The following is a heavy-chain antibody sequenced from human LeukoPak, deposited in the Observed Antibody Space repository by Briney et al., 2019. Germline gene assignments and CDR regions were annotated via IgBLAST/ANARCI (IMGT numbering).Heavy chain of an antibody. CDR3: ARQSRDGSRDRGYYFGY. J-gene: IGHJ4*02. Sequence: HGGSLQISCQVSGYIFTNYKIVWVRQMAGKGLESRGIIFPADADTTYSPSFQGQVTISADKSISTLYLQWSSLEAADTAMYYCARQSRDGSRDRGYYFGYWGPGAHVTVSS. V-gene: IGHV5-51*01. CDR2: IFPADADT. D-gene: IGHD3-10*01. CDR1: GYIFTNYK.